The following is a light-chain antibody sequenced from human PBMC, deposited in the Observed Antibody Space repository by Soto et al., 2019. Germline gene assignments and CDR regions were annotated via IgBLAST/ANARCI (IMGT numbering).Light chain of an antibody. Sequence: DIQMTQSPSTLAASVGERVTITCRASESISSWLAWFQQKPGKAPKLLVYKVSGLQTGVPSRFSGSGSDTEFTLTISSLQPDDFATYYCQQYNSYPYTFGQGTKLEIK. CDR1: ESISSW. J-gene: IGKJ2*01. CDR2: KVS. CDR3: QQYNSYPYT. V-gene: IGKV1-5*03.